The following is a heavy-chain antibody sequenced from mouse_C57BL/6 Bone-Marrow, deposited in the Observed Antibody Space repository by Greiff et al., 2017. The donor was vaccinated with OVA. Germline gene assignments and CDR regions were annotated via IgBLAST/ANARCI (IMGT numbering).Heavy chain of an antibody. CDR2: IYPGSGST. CDR3: ARDVTRGDYFDY. V-gene: IGHV1-55*01. J-gene: IGHJ2*01. D-gene: IGHD2-13*01. Sequence: QVQLKQPGAELVKPGASVKMSCKASGYTFTSYWITWVKQRPGQGLEWIGDIYPGSGSTNYNEKFKSKATLTVDTSSSTAYMQLSSLTSEDSAVYYCARDVTRGDYFDYWGQGTTLTVSS. CDR1: GYTFTSYW.